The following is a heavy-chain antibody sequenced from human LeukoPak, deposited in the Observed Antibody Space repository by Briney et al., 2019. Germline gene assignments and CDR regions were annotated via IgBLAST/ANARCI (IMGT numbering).Heavy chain of an antibody. J-gene: IGHJ6*02. CDR1: GFTFSSYA. CDR3: ARGVGWSSSLYYFYGMDV. Sequence: PGRSLRLSCAASGFTFSSYALHWVRQAPGKGLEWVALTSSDGSDTYYAESVKGRLTISRDNSKNTLYLQMNSLRHEDTAVYFCARGVGWSSSLYYFYGMDVWGQGTTVTVSS. CDR2: TSSDGSDT. V-gene: IGHV3-30*04. D-gene: IGHD6-13*01.